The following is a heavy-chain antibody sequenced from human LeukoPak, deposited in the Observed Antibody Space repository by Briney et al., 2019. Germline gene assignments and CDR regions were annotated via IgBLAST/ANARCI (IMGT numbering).Heavy chain of an antibody. Sequence: SETLSLTCAVYGGSFSGYYWSWIRQPPGKGLEWIGEINHSGSTNYNPSLKSRVTISVDTSKNQFSLKLSSVTAADTAVYYCAGSLSGSYRNWLDPWGQGTLVTVSS. CDR1: GGSFSGYY. CDR3: AGSLSGSYRNWLDP. CDR2: INHSGST. D-gene: IGHD1-26*01. J-gene: IGHJ5*02. V-gene: IGHV4-34*01.